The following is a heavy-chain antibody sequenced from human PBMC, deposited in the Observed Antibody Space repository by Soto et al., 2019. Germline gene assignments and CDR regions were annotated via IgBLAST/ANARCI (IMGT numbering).Heavy chain of an antibody. D-gene: IGHD5-18*01. CDR2: ISYDGSNK. CDR1: GFTFSSYA. J-gene: IGHJ4*02. V-gene: IGHV3-30-3*01. CDR3: AREGDTAMVYFDY. Sequence: XESLRLSCAASGFTFSSYAMHWVRQAPGKGLEWVAVISYDGSNKYYADSVKGRFTISRDNSKNTLYLQMNSLRAEDTAVYYCAREGDTAMVYFDYWGQGTLVTVSS.